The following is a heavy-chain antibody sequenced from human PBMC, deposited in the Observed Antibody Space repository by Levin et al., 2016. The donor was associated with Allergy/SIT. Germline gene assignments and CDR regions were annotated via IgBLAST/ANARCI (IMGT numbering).Heavy chain of an antibody. V-gene: IGHV4-34*01. CDR2: INHSGST. J-gene: IGHJ2*01. D-gene: IGHD1-7*01. CDR3: ARERRARTKQVWYFDL. Sequence: SETLSLTCAVYGGSFSGYYWSWIRQPPGKGLEWIGEINHSGSTNYNPSLKSRVTISVDTSKNQFSLKLSSVTAADTAVYYCARERRARTKQVWYFDLWGRDTLVTVSS. CDR1: GGSFSGYY.